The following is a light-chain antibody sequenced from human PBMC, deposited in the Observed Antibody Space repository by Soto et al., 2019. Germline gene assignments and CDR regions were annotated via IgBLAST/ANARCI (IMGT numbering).Light chain of an antibody. Sequence: QSALTQPASVSGSPGQSITISCTGTSSDVGGYNYVSWYQHHPGKAPKLIISEVSNRPSGISNRFSGSKSGNTASLTISGLQTEDEADYYCSSYTSTTTWVFGGGTKLTVL. CDR3: SSYTSTTTWV. J-gene: IGLJ3*02. V-gene: IGLV2-14*01. CDR2: EVS. CDR1: SSDVGGYNY.